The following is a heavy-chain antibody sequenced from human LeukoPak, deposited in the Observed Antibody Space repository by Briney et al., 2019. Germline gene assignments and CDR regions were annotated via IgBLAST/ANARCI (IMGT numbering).Heavy chain of an antibody. CDR3: ARGGIAVAGIDY. Sequence: PSETLSLTCAVHGGSFSGYYWSWIRQPPGKGLEWIGEINHSGSTNYNPSLKSRVTISVDTSKNQFSLKLSSVAAADTAVYYCARGGIAVAGIDYWGQGTLVTVSS. D-gene: IGHD6-19*01. J-gene: IGHJ4*02. CDR1: GGSFSGYY. CDR2: INHSGST. V-gene: IGHV4-34*01.